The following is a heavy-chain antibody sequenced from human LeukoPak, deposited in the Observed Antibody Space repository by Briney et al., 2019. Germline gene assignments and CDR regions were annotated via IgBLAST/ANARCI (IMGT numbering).Heavy chain of an antibody. J-gene: IGHJ3*02. CDR3: ARVSGSYALYAFDI. Sequence: SETLSLTCTVSGGSISSYYWSWIRQPPGKGLEWIGYIYYTGNTHYNFSLKSRVTISVATSKNQFSLKLSSVTAADTAVYYCARVSGSYALYAFDIWGQGTMVTVSS. CDR2: IYYTGNT. D-gene: IGHD1-26*01. V-gene: IGHV4-59*01. CDR1: GGSISSYY.